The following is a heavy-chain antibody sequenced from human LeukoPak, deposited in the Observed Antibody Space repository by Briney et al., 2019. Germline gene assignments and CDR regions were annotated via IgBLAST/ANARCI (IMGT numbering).Heavy chain of an antibody. J-gene: IGHJ4*02. D-gene: IGHD2-15*01. Sequence: PGGSLRLSCAASGFTFSSYAMSWVRQAPGKGLEWVSAISGSGGSTYYADSVKGRFTISRDNSKNTLYLQMNSLRAEDTAVYYCARLLRFSGVYFDYWGQGTLVTVSS. V-gene: IGHV3-23*01. CDR3: ARLLRFSGVYFDY. CDR1: GFTFSSYA. CDR2: ISGSGGST.